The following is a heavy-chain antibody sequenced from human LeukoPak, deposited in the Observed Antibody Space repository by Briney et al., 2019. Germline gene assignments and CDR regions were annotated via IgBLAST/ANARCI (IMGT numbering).Heavy chain of an antibody. CDR1: GGSISSGDYY. CDR2: IYYSGST. CDR3: ARKSRLERTFDP. Sequence: SQTLSLTCTVSGGSISSGDYYWSWIRQPPGKGLEWIGYIYYSGSTYYNPSLKSRVTISVDTSKNQFSLKLSSVTAADTAVYYCARKSRLERTFDPWGQGTLVTVSS. V-gene: IGHV4-30-4*08. J-gene: IGHJ5*02. D-gene: IGHD6-25*01.